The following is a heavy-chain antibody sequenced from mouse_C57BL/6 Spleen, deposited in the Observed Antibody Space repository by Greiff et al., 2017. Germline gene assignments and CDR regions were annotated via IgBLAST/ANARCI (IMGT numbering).Heavy chain of an antibody. CDR2: IDPSDSET. V-gene: IGHV1-52*01. CDR1: GYTFTSYW. D-gene: IGHD3-2*02. Sequence: QVQLQQPGAELVRPGSSVKLSCKASGYTFTSYWMHWVKQRPIQGLEWIGNIDPSDSETHYNQKFKDKATLTVDKSSSTAYMQLSSLTSEDSAVYYCARPGQLRSSWFAYWGQGTLVTVSA. J-gene: IGHJ3*01. CDR3: ARPGQLRSSWFAY.